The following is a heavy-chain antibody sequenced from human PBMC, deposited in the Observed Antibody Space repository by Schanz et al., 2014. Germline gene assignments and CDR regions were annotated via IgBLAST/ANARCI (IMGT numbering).Heavy chain of an antibody. J-gene: IGHJ6*02. V-gene: IGHV4-4*02. CDR3: ARGYGMDV. Sequence: QVQVVESGGGFVHPGGSLRLSCAAPGLTFRTSNMKWVRQPPGKGLEWIGEINHSGSTNYNPSLKSRVTISVDTSKNQFSLKLSSVTAADTAVYYCARGYGMDVWGQGTTVTVSS. CDR2: INHSGST. CDR1: GLTFRTSN.